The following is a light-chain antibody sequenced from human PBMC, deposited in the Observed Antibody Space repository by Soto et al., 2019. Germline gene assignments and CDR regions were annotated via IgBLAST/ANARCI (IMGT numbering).Light chain of an antibody. CDR1: QSISSY. CDR2: AAS. J-gene: IGKJ4*01. V-gene: IGKV1-39*01. Sequence: DIQMTQSPSSLSASVGDRVTITCRASQSISSYLNWYQQKPGKAPKLLIYAASSLQSGVQSRFSDSGSGTNFTLTISSLQPEDFATYYCQQSYSTPLTFGGGTKVEIK. CDR3: QQSYSTPLT.